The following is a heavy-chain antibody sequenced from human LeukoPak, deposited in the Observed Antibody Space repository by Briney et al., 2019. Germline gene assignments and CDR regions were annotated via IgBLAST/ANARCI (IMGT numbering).Heavy chain of an antibody. CDR1: GYTFTGCY. V-gene: IGHV1-2*02. D-gene: IGHD3-3*01. CDR2: INPNSGGT. CDR3: AREPFGTGEFGVVIAPFDY. J-gene: IGHJ4*02. Sequence: ASVKVSSKASGYTFTGCYMHWVRQAPGQGLEWMGWINPNSGGTNYAQKFQGRVTMTRDTSISTAYMELSRLRSDDTAVYYCAREPFGTGEFGVVIAPFDYWGQGTLVTVSS.